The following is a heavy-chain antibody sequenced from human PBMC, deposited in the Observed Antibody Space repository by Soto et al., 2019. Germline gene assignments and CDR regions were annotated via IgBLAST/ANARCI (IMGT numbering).Heavy chain of an antibody. Sequence: GGSLRLSCAASGFTFDDYAMHWVRQAPGKGLEWVSGISWNSGSIGYADSVKGRFTISRDNAKNSLYLQMNSLRAEDTALYYCAKGYCSSTSCYGPYYYYGMDVWGQGTTVTVSS. CDR3: AKGYCSSTSCYGPYYYYGMDV. D-gene: IGHD2-2*01. V-gene: IGHV3-9*01. J-gene: IGHJ6*02. CDR1: GFTFDDYA. CDR2: ISWNSGSI.